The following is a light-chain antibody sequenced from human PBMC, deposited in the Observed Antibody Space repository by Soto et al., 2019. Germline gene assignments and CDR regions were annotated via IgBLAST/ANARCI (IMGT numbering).Light chain of an antibody. J-gene: IGKJ4*01. CDR2: GAS. CDR3: QQHADWPLI. Sequence: EIVMTQSPTTLSVSPGERATLSCRASQTISNNLAWYQQKPGQAPRLLMYGASTRASGIPGRFSGSWSGTEFNLTITSLQSEDFAVYYCQQHADWPLIFGGGTKVEI. CDR1: QTISNN. V-gene: IGKV3-15*01.